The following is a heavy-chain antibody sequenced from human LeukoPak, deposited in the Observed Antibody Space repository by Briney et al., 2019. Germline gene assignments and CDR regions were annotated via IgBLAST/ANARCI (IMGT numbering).Heavy chain of an antibody. CDR2: IYHSGST. CDR3: ARVGGTIFGVVNRGAFDY. J-gene: IGHJ4*02. CDR1: DDPISSQY. D-gene: IGHD3-3*01. V-gene: IGHV4-59*11. Sequence: SETLSLTCSVSDDPISSQYWSWIRQPPGKGLEWIGYIYHSGSTKYNPSLKSRVTMSLDTSKNQFSLNLSSVTAADTAVYYCARVGGTIFGVVNRGAFDYWGQGTLVTVSS.